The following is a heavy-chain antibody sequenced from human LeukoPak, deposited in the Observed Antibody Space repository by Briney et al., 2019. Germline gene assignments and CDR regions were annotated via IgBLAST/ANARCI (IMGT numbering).Heavy chain of an antibody. V-gene: IGHV3-15*01. CDR3: TTENPHFDY. Sequence: GGSLRLSCAASGFTFSNAWMGWVRQAPGKGLEWIGRIKSKADGGTTDYAAPVKGRFTISRDDSKKTLYLRMNSLKTEDTAVYYCTTENPHFDYWGQGTLVTVSS. CDR2: IKSKADGGTT. J-gene: IGHJ4*02. CDR1: GFTFSNAW.